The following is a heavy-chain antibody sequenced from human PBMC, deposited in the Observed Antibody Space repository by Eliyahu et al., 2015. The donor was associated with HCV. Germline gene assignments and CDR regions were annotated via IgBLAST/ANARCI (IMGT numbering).Heavy chain of an antibody. D-gene: IGHD3-10*01. Sequence: EVQLVESGGGLVQPGGSLRLSCAASGFTFSSYAMSWVRQAPGKGLEWVSAISGGGGSSYYADSVQGRFTISRDNSKNTLYLQMNSLRAEDTAVYYCAKRPYYYGSGSQYYFDYWGQGTLVTVSS. CDR2: ISGGGGSS. CDR1: GFTFSSYA. V-gene: IGHV3-23*04. CDR3: AKRPYYYGSGSQYYFDY. J-gene: IGHJ4*02.